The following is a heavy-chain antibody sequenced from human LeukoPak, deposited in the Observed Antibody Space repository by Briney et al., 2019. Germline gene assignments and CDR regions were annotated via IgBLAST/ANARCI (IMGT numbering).Heavy chain of an antibody. D-gene: IGHD3-22*01. V-gene: IGHV3-23*01. J-gene: IGHJ3*02. CDR3: AKDTGSGYARFDAFDI. CDR2: ISGSGGST. CDR1: GFTFSSYA. Sequence: GGSLRLSCAASGFTFSSYAMSWVRQAPGKGLEWVSAISGSGGSTYYADSVKGRFTISRDNSKNTLYLQMNSLRAEDTAVYYCAKDTGSGYARFDAFDIWGQGTMVTVSS.